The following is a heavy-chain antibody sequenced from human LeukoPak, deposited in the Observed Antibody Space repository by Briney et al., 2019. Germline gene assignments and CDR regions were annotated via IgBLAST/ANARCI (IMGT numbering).Heavy chain of an antibody. V-gene: IGHV3-21*01. CDR3: ARETAVAGSTTHGLDAFDI. CDR1: GFTFSSYS. CDR2: ISSSSSYI. Sequence: PGGSLRLSCAASGFTFSSYSMNWVRQAPGKGLEWVSSISSSSSYIYYADSVKGRFTISRDNAKNSLYLQMNSLRAEDTAVYYCARETAVAGSTTHGLDAFDIWGQGTMVTVSS. J-gene: IGHJ3*02. D-gene: IGHD6-19*01.